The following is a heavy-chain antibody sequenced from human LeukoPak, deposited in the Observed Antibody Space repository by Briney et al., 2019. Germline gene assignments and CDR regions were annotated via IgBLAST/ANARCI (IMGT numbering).Heavy chain of an antibody. D-gene: IGHD4-17*01. CDR1: GFAVSSRY. CDR3: ARGTTLTTRAFDI. V-gene: IGHV3-53*04. J-gene: IGHJ3*02. Sequence: GGSQTLSWTASGFAVSSRYMSWVRQAPGKGLEWVSVIYSTSNAYFADSVKGRFTMPRHSSKNTLYLQMNSLRPEDTAVYYCARGTTLTTRAFDIWGQGTLVTVSS. CDR2: IYSTSNA.